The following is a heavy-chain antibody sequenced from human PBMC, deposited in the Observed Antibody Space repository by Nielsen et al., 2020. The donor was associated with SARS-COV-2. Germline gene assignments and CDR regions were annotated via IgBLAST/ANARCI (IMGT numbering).Heavy chain of an antibody. Sequence: GESLKTSCAAFGFTFDDYGMSWVRQAPGKGLEWVSGINWSGDNTGYADSMKGRFTISRDNAKNSLFLQMNSLRAEDTAFYYCARGGVLWFAELPDYWGQGTPVTVSS. CDR2: INWSGDNT. J-gene: IGHJ4*02. V-gene: IGHV3-20*04. CDR3: ARGGVLWFAELPDY. D-gene: IGHD3-10*01. CDR1: GFTFDDYG.